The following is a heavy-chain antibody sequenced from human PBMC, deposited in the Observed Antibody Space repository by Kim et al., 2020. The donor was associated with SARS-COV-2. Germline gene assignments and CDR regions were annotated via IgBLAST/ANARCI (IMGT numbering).Heavy chain of an antibody. CDR3: ARAVYSSGTYSIDS. D-gene: IGHD3-10*01. Sequence: NPPLKSRVTISVDTSKNQFSLKLTSVTAADTAVYYCARAVYSSGTYSIDSWGQGTLVTVSS. J-gene: IGHJ4*02. V-gene: IGHV4-59*01.